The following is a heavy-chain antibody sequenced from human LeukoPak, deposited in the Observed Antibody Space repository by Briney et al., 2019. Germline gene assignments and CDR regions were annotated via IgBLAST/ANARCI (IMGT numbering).Heavy chain of an antibody. V-gene: IGHV3-30*18. CDR3: AKDRYSSSWYAGFDY. D-gene: IGHD6-13*01. J-gene: IGHJ4*02. Sequence: GGSLRLSCAASGFTFSSYAMSWVRQAPGKGLEWVAVISYDGSNKYYADSVKGRFTISRDNSKNTLYLQMNSLRAEDTAVYYCAKDRYSSSWYAGFDYWGQGTLVTVSS. CDR2: ISYDGSNK. CDR1: GFTFSSYA.